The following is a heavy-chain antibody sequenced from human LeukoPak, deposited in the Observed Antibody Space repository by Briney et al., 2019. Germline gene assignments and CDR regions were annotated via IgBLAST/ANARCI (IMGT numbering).Heavy chain of an antibody. Sequence: SVKVSCKASGGTFSSYAISWVRRAPGQGLEWMGGIIPIFGTANYAQKFQGKVTITADESTSTVYMELSSLRSEDTAVYYCARDRVNWIYEFDPWGQGTLVTVSS. D-gene: IGHD2/OR15-2a*01. V-gene: IGHV1-69*13. CDR1: GGTFSSYA. J-gene: IGHJ5*02. CDR3: ARDRVNWIYEFDP. CDR2: IIPIFGTA.